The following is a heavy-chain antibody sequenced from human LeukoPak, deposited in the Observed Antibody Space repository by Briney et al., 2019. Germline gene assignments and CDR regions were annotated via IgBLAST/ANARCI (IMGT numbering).Heavy chain of an antibody. CDR2: IYYSGTT. V-gene: IGHV4-39*07. CDR3: ARDVPLYYDILTGYPHPYFDY. CDR1: GGSISSGFYY. Sequence: SETLSLTCTVSGGSISSGFYYWGWIRQPPGKGLEWIGSIYYSGTTYYNPSLKSRVTISVDTSRNQFSLKLSSVTAADTAVYYCARDVPLYYDILTGYPHPYFDYWGQGTLVTVSS. J-gene: IGHJ4*02. D-gene: IGHD3-9*01.